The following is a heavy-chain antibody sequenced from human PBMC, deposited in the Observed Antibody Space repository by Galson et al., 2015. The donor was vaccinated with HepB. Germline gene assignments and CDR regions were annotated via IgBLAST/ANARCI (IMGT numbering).Heavy chain of an antibody. CDR1: GYTFTSYG. Sequence: SVKVSCKASGYTFTSYGISWVRQAPGRGLEWMGWINPNSGGTNYAQKFQGRVTMTRDTSISTAYMELSRLRSDDTAVYYCARGLGAAAGTDYYYGMDVWGQGTTVTVSS. CDR3: ARGLGAAAGTDYYYGMDV. V-gene: IGHV1-2*02. J-gene: IGHJ6*02. D-gene: IGHD6-13*01. CDR2: INPNSGGT.